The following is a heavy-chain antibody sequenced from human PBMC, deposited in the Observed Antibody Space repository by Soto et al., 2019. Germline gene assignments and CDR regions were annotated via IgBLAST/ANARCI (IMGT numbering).Heavy chain of an antibody. J-gene: IGHJ1*01. CDR3: ARVGSSGPRIHFQH. V-gene: IGHV3-30-3*01. D-gene: IGHD6-19*01. CDR1: GFTFSSYA. Sequence: QVQLVESGGGVVQPGRSLRLSCAASGFTFSSYAMHWVRQAPGKGLEWVAVISYDGSSKYYADSVKGRFTISRDNSKNTLYLQMNSLRAEDTAVYYCARVGSSGPRIHFQHWGQGTLVTVSS. CDR2: ISYDGSSK.